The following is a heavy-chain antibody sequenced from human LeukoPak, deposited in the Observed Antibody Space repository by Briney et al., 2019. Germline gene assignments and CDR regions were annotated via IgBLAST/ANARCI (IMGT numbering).Heavy chain of an antibody. D-gene: IGHD3-10*01. CDR3: ARGYGSARLDI. CDR2: INPNSGGT. V-gene: IGHV1-2*02. CDR1: GYTFTSYG. J-gene: IGHJ3*02. Sequence: ASVKVSCKASGYTFTSYGISWVRQAPGQGLEWMGWINPNSGGTNYAQKFQGRVTMTRDASISTAYMELSRLRSDDTAVYYCARGYGSARLDIWGQGTMVTVSS.